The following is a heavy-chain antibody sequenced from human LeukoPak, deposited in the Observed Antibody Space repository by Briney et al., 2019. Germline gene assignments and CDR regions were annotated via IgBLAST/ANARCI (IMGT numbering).Heavy chain of an antibody. Sequence: GGSLRLSCAASGFTFSSYWMSWVRQAPGKGLEWVANIKQDGSEKYYVDSVKGRFTISRDNAKKSLYLQMNSLRAEDTAVYYCARDQGQQLGYYYYYYGMDVWGQGTTVTVSS. J-gene: IGHJ6*02. V-gene: IGHV3-7*01. D-gene: IGHD6-13*01. CDR1: GFTFSSYW. CDR2: IKQDGSEK. CDR3: ARDQGQQLGYYYYYYGMDV.